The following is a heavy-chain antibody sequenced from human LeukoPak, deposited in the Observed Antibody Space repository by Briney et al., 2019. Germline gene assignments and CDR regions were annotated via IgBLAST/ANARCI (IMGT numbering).Heavy chain of an antibody. D-gene: IGHD2-2*01. J-gene: IGHJ4*02. Sequence: GGALRVSCAASGFTLSGYWMRLVRQAPGKGLVLVSSIKTESTDRRYVDAVKGRVTISRDNARKTFYLHMTSLRAEDTAVYYCARGAGARPTIRGFDSWGLGTLVTVSS. CDR3: ARGAGARPTIRGFDS. CDR1: GFTLSGYW. CDR2: IKTESTDR. V-gene: IGHV3-74*01.